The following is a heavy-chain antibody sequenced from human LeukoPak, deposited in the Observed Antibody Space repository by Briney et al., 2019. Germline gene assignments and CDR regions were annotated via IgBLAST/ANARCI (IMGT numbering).Heavy chain of an antibody. Sequence: GGSLRLSCVGSGFTFSNYAMMWVRQTQGKRLEWVSAIRGSGTSTFYADSVKGRFTIFRDNFKNTVYLQMNYLRADDSAVYCCARDPNGDYIGAFDFQRWGLGTQVTVSS. D-gene: IGHD4-17*01. J-gene: IGHJ1*01. CDR2: IRGSGTST. V-gene: IGHV3-23*01. CDR1: GFTFSNYA. CDR3: ARDPNGDYIGAFDFQR.